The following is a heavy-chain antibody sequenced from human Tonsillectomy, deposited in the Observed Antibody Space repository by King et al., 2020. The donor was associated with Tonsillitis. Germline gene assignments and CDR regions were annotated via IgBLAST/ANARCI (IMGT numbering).Heavy chain of an antibody. CDR2: IWYTGTHK. CDR3: AKDPRSYYDISGPYSYYGMDV. CDR1: GFIFSSYG. D-gene: IGHD3-22*01. Sequence: VQLVESGGGVVQPGGSLRLSCAASGFIFSSYGMHWVRQAPGKGLEWVAFIWYTGTHKYYADSVKGRFTISRDNSKNTLYLQMNSLKAEDTAVFYCAKDPRSYYDISGPYSYYGMDVWGQGATGTVSS. J-gene: IGHJ6*02. V-gene: IGHV3-30*02.